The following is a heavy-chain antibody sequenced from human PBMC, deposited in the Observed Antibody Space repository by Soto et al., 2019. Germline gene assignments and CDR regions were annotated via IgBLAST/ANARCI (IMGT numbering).Heavy chain of an antibody. CDR1: GFTFSSYA. CDR3: AKSGSPGYSSSHIDY. J-gene: IGHJ4*02. V-gene: IGHV3-23*01. CDR2: ISGSGVNT. D-gene: IGHD6-13*01. Sequence: EVQLLESGGGLVQPGGSLRLSCAASGFTFSSYAMSWVRQAPGKGLEWVSAISGSGVNTYYADSVKGRFTISRDNSKNTLYLQMHSLRAEDTAVYYCAKSGSPGYSSSHIDYWGQGTLVTVSS.